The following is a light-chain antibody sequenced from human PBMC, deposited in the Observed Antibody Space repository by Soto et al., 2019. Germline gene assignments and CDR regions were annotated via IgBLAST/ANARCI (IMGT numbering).Light chain of an antibody. CDR3: QHVYNYPIT. CDR1: QGISRA. CDR2: DGS. Sequence: AIQLTQSPSSLSTSGGDGVTVTCRASQGISRALAWYQQKPGKPPKLLIYDGSTLQSGVPSRFSGSGSGTDFTLTISSLQPEDFATYYCQHVYNYPITFGQGTRLEIK. V-gene: IGKV1D-13*01. J-gene: IGKJ5*01.